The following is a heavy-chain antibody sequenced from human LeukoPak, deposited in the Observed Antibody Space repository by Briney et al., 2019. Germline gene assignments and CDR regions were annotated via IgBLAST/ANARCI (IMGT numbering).Heavy chain of an antibody. CDR2: ISERGGST. D-gene: IGHD3-10*01. CDR3: AKRGIVIRAVIIIGFHKEAYYFDY. J-gene: IGHJ4*02. CDR1: GITLSNYG. Sequence: GGSLRLSCVVSGITLSNYGMSGVRQAPGKGLEWVSGISERGGSTNYADSVKGRFIISRDTSNNSVYLQMNSLRVEDTAVYFCAKRGIVIRAVIIIGFHKEAYYFDYWGQGILVTVSS. V-gene: IGHV3-23*01.